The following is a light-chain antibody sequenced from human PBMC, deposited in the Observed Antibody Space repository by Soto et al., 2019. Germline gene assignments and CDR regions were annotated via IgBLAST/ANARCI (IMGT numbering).Light chain of an antibody. J-gene: IGLJ1*01. CDR1: SSNIGNNY. CDR3: GTWDSSLSAYV. CDR2: ENN. Sequence: QAVVTQPPSVSAAPGQKVTISCSGSSSNIGNNYVSWYQQLPGTAPKLLIYENNKRPSGIPDRFSGSKSGTSATLGITGRQTGDEADYYCGTWDSSLSAYVFGTGTKLTVL. V-gene: IGLV1-51*02.